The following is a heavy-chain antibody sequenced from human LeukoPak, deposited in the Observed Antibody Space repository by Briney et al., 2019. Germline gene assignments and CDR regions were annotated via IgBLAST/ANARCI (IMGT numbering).Heavy chain of an antibody. D-gene: IGHD5-12*01. J-gene: IGHJ5*02. V-gene: IGHV4-39*07. Sequence: SETLSLTCSVSGGSIRSLGYSWGWIRQPPGKRLEWIASMYYTGTTYYNPSLKSRVTMSVDTSKNQFSLNLTSVTAADTAVFYCARSVSAYAGRGWFDPWGKGTLVTVSS. CDR3: ARSVSAYAGRGWFDP. CDR2: MYYTGTT. CDR1: GGSIRSLGYS.